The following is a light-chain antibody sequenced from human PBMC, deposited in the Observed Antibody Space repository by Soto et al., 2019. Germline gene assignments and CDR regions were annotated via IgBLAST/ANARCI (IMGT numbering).Light chain of an antibody. Sequence: DIRMTQSPSTLSASVGDRVTITWGASQSISSWLAWYQQKTGKAPKLLIYDGSSLESGVPSRFSGSGYGTEFNLTISSLQTDDFATYYCQHYNSYSEAFGQGTKVDI. J-gene: IGKJ1*01. CDR2: DGS. CDR3: QHYNSYSEA. V-gene: IGKV1-5*01. CDR1: QSISSW.